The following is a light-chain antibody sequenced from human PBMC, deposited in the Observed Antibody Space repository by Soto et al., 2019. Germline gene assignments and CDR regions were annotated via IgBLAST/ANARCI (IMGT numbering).Light chain of an antibody. CDR3: QQGSSFPT. J-gene: IGKJ1*01. Sequence: DIQMTQSPSSVSASVGDRVTITCRATQGIGTWLAWYQQKPGKAPELLIYNALTLQSGVPSRFNGSGSGTEFTLSISSLQPEDSAIYYCQQGSSFPTFGQGTKVDIK. CDR2: NAL. V-gene: IGKV1-12*01. CDR1: QGIGTW.